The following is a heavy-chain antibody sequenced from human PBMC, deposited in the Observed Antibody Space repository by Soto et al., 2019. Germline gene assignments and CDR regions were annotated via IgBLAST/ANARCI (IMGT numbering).Heavy chain of an antibody. V-gene: IGHV3-33*01. D-gene: IGHD6-19*01. CDR1: GFTFNSYG. J-gene: IGHJ4*02. CDR2: IWYDGSNT. CDR3: ARDLDPGIGVAGSFDY. Sequence: QVQLVESGGGVVQPGRSLRLSCAASGFTFNSYGMHWVRQAPGKGLEWVAVIWYDGSNTYYADSVKGRFTISRDNSKNTLYLEMNSLRAEDTTVYYCARDLDPGIGVAGSFDYWGQGTLVTVSS.